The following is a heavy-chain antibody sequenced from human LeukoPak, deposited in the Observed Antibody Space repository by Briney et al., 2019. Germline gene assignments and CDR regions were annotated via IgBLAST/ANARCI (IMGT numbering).Heavy chain of an antibody. J-gene: IGHJ4*02. CDR3: ARDARMTTVTPWGFDY. CDR2: ISSSGGST. CDR1: GFTFSSYA. D-gene: IGHD4-17*01. Sequence: GGSLRLSCAASGFTFSSYAMSWVRQAPGTGLEWVSAISSSGGSTDYADSVKGRFTISRDNAKNSLYLQMNSLRAEDTAVYYCARDARMTTVTPWGFDYWGQGTPVTVST. V-gene: IGHV3-23*01.